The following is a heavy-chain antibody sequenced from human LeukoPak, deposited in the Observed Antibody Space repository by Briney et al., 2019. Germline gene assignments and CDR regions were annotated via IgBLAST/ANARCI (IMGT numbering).Heavy chain of an antibody. J-gene: IGHJ5*02. CDR1: GFSVSNYY. CDR3: ARDRAVTQDWVEFDP. CDR2: IPDSGET. D-gene: IGHD4-17*01. V-gene: IGHV3-66*03. Sequence: PGGSLRLSCAGSGFSVSNYYMSWVRQAPGKGLEWVSLIPDSGETFYADSVKGRFTISRDNSKNTMYLQMNRLRVEDTAVYFCARDRAVTQDWVEFDPWGQGTLVTVSS.